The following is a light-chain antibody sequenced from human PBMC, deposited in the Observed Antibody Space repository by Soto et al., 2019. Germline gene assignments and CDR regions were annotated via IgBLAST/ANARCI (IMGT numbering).Light chain of an antibody. CDR2: EVT. CDR1: TTDVGGYDL. Sequence: QSALTQPPSASGSPGQSVTISCTGTTTDVGGYDLVSWYQQHPGKSPKVIVYEVTKRPSGVPDRFFGSKSGSTASLTVSGLQADDEAVYYCCSYTVGETVVFGGGTNLTVL. J-gene: IGLJ2*01. V-gene: IGLV2-8*01. CDR3: CSYTVGETVV.